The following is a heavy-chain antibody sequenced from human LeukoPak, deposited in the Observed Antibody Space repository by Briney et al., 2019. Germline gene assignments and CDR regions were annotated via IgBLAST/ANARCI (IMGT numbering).Heavy chain of an antibody. D-gene: IGHD2-2*01. CDR3: ARRPIVVVPPGTWFDP. Sequence: SETLSLTCTVSGGSISTRNYYWGWIRQPPGKGLGWIVSIRYSGSTYYNPSLRSRVTISVDTSKNQFSLKLSSVTAADTAVYYCARRPIVVVPPGTWFDPWGQGTLVTVSS. J-gene: IGHJ5*02. CDR1: GGSISTRNYY. V-gene: IGHV4-39*01. CDR2: IRYSGST.